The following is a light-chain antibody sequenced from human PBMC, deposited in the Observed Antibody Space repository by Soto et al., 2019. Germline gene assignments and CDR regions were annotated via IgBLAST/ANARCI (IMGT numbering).Light chain of an antibody. CDR1: QSISSY. Sequence: DIQMTQSPSSLSASVGDRVTITCRASQSISSYLNWYQQKPGKAPKLLIYAASSLQSGVPSRFSGSGSGTDFTLTTSSLQPEDFATYYCQQSYSTPSITFVQGTRLEIK. CDR3: QQSYSTPSIT. CDR2: AAS. V-gene: IGKV1-39*01. J-gene: IGKJ5*01.